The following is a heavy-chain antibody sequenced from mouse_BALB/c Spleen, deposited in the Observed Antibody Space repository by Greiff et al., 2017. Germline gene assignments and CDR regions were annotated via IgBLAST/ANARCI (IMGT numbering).Heavy chain of an antibody. J-gene: IGHJ3*01. CDR1: GFTFTDYY. Sequence: EVKVVESGGGLVQPGGSLRLSCATSGFTFTDYYMSWVRQPPGKALEWLGFIRNKANGYTTEYSASVKGRFTISRDNSQSILYLQMNTLRAEDSATYYCARDYRGFAYWGQGTLVTVSA. CDR3: ARDYRGFAY. V-gene: IGHV7-3*02. CDR2: IRNKANGYTT.